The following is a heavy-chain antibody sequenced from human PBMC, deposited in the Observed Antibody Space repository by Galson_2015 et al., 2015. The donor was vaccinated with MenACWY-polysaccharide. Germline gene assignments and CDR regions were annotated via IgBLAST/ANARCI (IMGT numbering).Heavy chain of an antibody. CDR3: TTDRKVGATGGYFQH. V-gene: IGHV3-15*01. CDR2: IKSKTDGGTT. Sequence: SLRLSCAASGFTFSNAWMSWVRQAPGKGLEWVGRIKSKTDGGTTDYAAPVKGRFTISRDDSKNTLYLQMNSLKTEDTAVYYCTTDRKVGATGGYFQHWGQGTLVTVSS. D-gene: IGHD1-26*01. CDR1: GFTFSNAW. J-gene: IGHJ1*01.